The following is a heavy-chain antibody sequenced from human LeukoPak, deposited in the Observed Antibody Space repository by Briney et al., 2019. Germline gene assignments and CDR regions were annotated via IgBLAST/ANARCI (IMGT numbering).Heavy chain of an antibody. V-gene: IGHV5-51*01. CDR2: IYPGDSDT. CDR1: GYSFTSHR. Sequence: GESLKISCKGSGYSFTSHRIGWVRQMPGKGLEWKGIIYPGDSDTRYSPSFQGQITISVDKSISTAYLQWSSLKASDTAMYYCARRGEAGGYPRHGMDVWGQGTTVTVSS. D-gene: IGHD3-16*01. CDR3: ARRGEAGGYPRHGMDV. J-gene: IGHJ6*02.